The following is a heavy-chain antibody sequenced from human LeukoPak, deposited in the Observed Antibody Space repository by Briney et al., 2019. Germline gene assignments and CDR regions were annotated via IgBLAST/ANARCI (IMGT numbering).Heavy chain of an antibody. CDR3: ASGSSSWYFDY. CDR1: GFTFSSYS. J-gene: IGHJ4*02. Sequence: NAGGSLRLSCAASGFTFSSYSMNWVRQAPGKGLEWVSSISSSSSYIYYADSVKGRFTISRHNSKNTLYLQMNSLRAEDTAVYYCASGSSSWYFDYWGQGTLVTVSS. D-gene: IGHD6-13*01. V-gene: IGHV3-21*04. CDR2: ISSSSSYI.